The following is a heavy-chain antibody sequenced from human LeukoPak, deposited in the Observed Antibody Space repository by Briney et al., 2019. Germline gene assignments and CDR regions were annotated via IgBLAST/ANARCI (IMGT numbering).Heavy chain of an antibody. CDR2: ISSSSTLI. CDR1: GFFFSDYT. J-gene: IGHJ4*02. CDR3: GRVTYSVSPTPFDS. Sequence: GGSLRLSCAASGFFFSDYTMNWIRQAPGRGLEWVSSISSSSTLIYYADSVKGRFTISRDNAKNSLYLQMNSLRAEDTAVHYCGRVTYSVSPTPFDSWGQGTLVTVSS. V-gene: IGHV3-48*01. D-gene: IGHD2-15*01.